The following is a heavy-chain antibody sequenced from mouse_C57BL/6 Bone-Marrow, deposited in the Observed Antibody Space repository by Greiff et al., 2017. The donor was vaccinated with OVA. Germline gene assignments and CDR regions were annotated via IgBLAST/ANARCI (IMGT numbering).Heavy chain of an antibody. Sequence: VQLQQSDAELVKPGASVKISCKVSGYTFTDHTIHWMKQRPEQGLEWIGYIYPRDGSTKYNEKFKGKATLTADKSSSTAYMQLNSLTSEDSAVYFCARTALYGSSYYYAMDYWGQGTSVTVSS. V-gene: IGHV1-78*01. CDR2: IYPRDGST. D-gene: IGHD1-1*01. J-gene: IGHJ4*01. CDR1: GYTFTDHT. CDR3: ARTALYGSSYYYAMDY.